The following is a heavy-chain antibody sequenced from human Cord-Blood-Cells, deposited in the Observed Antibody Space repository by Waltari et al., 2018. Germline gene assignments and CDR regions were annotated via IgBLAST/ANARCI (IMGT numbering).Heavy chain of an antibody. Sequence: QVQLQQWGAGLLKPSETLSLTCAVYGRSFSGYYWSWIRQPRGKGLEWIGEINHSGSTNYNPSLKSRVTISVDTSKNQFSLKLSSVTAADTAVYYCARGRWDIVVVVAALWYFDLWGRGTLVTVSS. J-gene: IGHJ2*01. V-gene: IGHV4-34*01. CDR1: GRSFSGYY. CDR3: ARGRWDIVVVVAALWYFDL. CDR2: INHSGST. D-gene: IGHD2-15*01.